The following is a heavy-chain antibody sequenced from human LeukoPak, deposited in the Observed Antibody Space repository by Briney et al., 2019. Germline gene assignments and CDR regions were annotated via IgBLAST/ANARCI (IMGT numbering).Heavy chain of an antibody. V-gene: IGHV3-23*01. D-gene: IGHD3-22*01. J-gene: IGHJ4*02. CDR2: ISGSGGST. CDR3: AKVRTSYYDSSGYGC. CDR1: GFTFSSYA. Sequence: PGGSLRLSCAASGFTFSSYAMSWVRQAPGKGLEWLSAISGSGGSTYYADSVKGRFSISRDNSKNTLYLQMNSLRAEDTAVYYCAKVRTSYYDSSGYGCWGQGTLVTVSS.